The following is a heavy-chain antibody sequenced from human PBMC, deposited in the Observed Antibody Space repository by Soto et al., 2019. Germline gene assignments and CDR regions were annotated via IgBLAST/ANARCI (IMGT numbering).Heavy chain of an antibody. J-gene: IGHJ3*02. CDR2: IYYSGST. CDR3: ARHRKARYLLVQLERKDQGAFDI. V-gene: IGHV4-59*08. D-gene: IGHD1-1*01. Sequence: QVQLQESGPGLVKPSETLSLTCTVSGGSISSYYWSWIRQPPGKGLEWIGYIYYSGSTNYNPSLKSRVTISVDTSNNQFSLKLSSVTAADTAVYYCARHRKARYLLVQLERKDQGAFDIWGQGTMVTVSS. CDR1: GGSISSYY.